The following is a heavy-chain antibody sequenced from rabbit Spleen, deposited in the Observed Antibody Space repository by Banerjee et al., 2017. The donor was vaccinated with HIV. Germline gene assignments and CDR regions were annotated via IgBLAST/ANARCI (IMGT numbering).Heavy chain of an antibody. CDR3: VRGASSSGYYSL. CDR2: IDPVFGAT. CDR1: GFDLNTYG. Sequence: QEQLVESGGGLVQPGGSLKLSCKASGFDLNTYGVSWVRQAPGKGLEWIAYIDPVFGATYYATWVNGRFTISSQNAQNTVSLQMTSLTAADTATYFCVRGASSSGYYSLWGPGTLVTVS. D-gene: IGHD1-1*01. V-gene: IGHV1S47*01. J-gene: IGHJ4*01.